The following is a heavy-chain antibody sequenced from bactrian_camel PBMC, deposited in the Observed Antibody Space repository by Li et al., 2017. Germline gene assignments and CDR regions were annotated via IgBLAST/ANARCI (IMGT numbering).Heavy chain of an antibody. CDR1: GDDYTPNF. D-gene: IGHD3*01. V-gene: IGHV3S54*01. J-gene: IGHJ4*01. CDR2: IYTGAGNA. Sequence: HVQLVESGGGSVQAGGSLRLSCAASGDDYTPNFMVVGWFRQGPGKEREGLAVIYTGAGNAFSADSVKGRFTISQDNAKNTLVLQMNSLKPDDTAMYRCAAGRRDEGVCRSYEYYHWGQGTQVTVSS. CDR3: AAGRRDEGVCRSYEYYH.